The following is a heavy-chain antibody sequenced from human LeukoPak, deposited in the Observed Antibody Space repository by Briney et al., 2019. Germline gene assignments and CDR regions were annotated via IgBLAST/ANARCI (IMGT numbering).Heavy chain of an antibody. CDR3: ARVEYYDILTGYYNGY. CDR2: INWDGGST. D-gene: IGHD3-9*01. Sequence: GGSLRLSCATSGFTFDDYGMSWVRQAPGKGLEWVSGINWDGGSTGYADSVKGRFTISRDNAKNSLYLQMNSLRAEDTALYYCARVEYYDILTGYYNGYWGQGTLVTVSS. V-gene: IGHV3-20*04. CDR1: GFTFDDYG. J-gene: IGHJ4*02.